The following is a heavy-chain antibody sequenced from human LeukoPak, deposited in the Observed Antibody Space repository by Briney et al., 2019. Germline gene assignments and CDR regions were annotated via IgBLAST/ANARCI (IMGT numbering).Heavy chain of an antibody. CDR2: ISGSGGYI. CDR1: GFTFRIYA. D-gene: IGHD2-2*01. V-gene: IGHV3-23*01. CDR3: ARACESRDVVPAAADY. Sequence: GGSLRLSCAASGFTFRIYAMTWVRQAPGKGLEWVSGISGSGGYIYSADSVKGRFTISRDNSKNTLYLQMNSLRAEDTAVYYCARACESRDVVPAAADYWGQGTLVTVSS. J-gene: IGHJ4*02.